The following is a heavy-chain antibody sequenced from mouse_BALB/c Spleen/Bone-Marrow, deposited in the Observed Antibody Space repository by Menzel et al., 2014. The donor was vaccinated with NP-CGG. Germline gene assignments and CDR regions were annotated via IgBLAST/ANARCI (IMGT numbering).Heavy chain of an antibody. D-gene: IGHD2-4*01. CDR3: ARGYDYDFDY. V-gene: IGHV5-6-5*01. CDR2: ISSGGSA. CDR1: GFTFSNFA. Sequence: EVKLVESGGGLVKPGGSLKLSCAASGFTFSNFAMSWVRQTPDKRLEWVAFISSGGSAYYPDSVKGRLSISRDNARDILFLQMSSLRSEDTAMYYCARGYDYDFDYWGQGATLTVSS. J-gene: IGHJ2*01.